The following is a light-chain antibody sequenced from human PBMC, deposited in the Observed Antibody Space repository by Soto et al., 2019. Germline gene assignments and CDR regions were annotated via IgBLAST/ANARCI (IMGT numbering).Light chain of an antibody. CDR3: TSYASGSSHVV. CDR2: DVN. CDR1: SSDIGGYDY. Sequence: QSALTQPASVSGSPGQSITLSCTGTSSDIGGYDYVSWYQRHPGKAPKLIIYDVNNRPSGVSNRVSGSKSGNTASLTISGLQAEDVADYYCTSYASGSSHVVFGGGTKLTVL. V-gene: IGLV2-14*01. J-gene: IGLJ2*01.